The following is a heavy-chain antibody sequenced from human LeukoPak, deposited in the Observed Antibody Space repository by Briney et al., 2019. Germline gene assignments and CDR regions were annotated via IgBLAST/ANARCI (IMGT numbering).Heavy chain of an antibody. J-gene: IGHJ4*02. CDR3: ARAVCSGGSCYSFFDY. V-gene: IGHV1-2*02. CDR2: INPNSGGT. CDR1: GYTFTGYY. D-gene: IGHD2-15*01. Sequence: GASVKVSCKASGYTFTGYYMHWVRQAPGQGFEWMGWINPNSGGTNYAQKFQGRVTMTRDTSISTAYMELSRLRSDDTAVYYCARAVCSGGSCYSFFDYWGQGTLVTVSS.